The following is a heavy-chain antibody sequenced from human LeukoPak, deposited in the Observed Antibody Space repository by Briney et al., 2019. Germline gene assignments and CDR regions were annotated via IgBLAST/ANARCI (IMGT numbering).Heavy chain of an antibody. CDR1: GFTFSTYA. D-gene: IGHD2-2*01. CDR2: ISDSGTRT. J-gene: IGHJ5*02. Sequence: GGSLRLSCAASGFTFSTYAMSWVRQAPGKGLEWVSAISDSGTRTHYADSVKGRLTISRDNAKNSLYLQMNSLRAEDTAVYYCARYCSSTSCYWYNWFDPWGQGTLVTVSS. V-gene: IGHV3-23*01. CDR3: ARYCSSTSCYWYNWFDP.